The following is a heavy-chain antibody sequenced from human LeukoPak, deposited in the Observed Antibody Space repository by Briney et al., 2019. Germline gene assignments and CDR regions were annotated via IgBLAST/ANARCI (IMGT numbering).Heavy chain of an antibody. CDR3: AKASLTHNYYDSSGYDYAGAFDI. CDR2: ISGSGGST. Sequence: PGGSLRLSCAASGFTFSSYAMSWVRQAPGKGLEWVSAISGSGGSTYYADSVKGRFTISRDNSKNTLYLQMNSLRAEDTAVYYCAKASLTHNYYDSSGYDYAGAFDIWGQGTMVTVSS. V-gene: IGHV3-23*01. CDR1: GFTFSSYA. J-gene: IGHJ3*02. D-gene: IGHD3-22*01.